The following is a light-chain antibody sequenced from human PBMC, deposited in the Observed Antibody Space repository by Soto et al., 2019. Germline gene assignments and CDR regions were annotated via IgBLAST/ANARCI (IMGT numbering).Light chain of an antibody. CDR3: HQRKSWPRT. J-gene: IGKJ1*01. V-gene: IGKV3-15*01. Sequence: EIVMTQSPPTLSVSPGERATLSCRASQSVGSKLAWYQQRPGQAPRLLICDASSRATGIPARFSGSGSGTDFTLTISSLEPEDFAVYYCHQRKSWPRTFGQGTKVDIK. CDR1: QSVGSK. CDR2: DAS.